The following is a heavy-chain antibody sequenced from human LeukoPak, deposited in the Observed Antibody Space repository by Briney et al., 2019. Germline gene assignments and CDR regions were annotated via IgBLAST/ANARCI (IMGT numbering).Heavy chain of an antibody. V-gene: IGHV3-23*01. Sequence: GGSLRLSCAASGFTFSSYAMSWVRQAPGEGLEWVSAISGSGGSTYYADSVRGRFTISRDNSKNTLYLQMNSLRAEDTAVYYCAPSPVLLWFGPYYFDYWGQGTLVTVSS. D-gene: IGHD3-10*01. J-gene: IGHJ4*02. CDR3: APSPVLLWFGPYYFDY. CDR1: GFTFSSYA. CDR2: ISGSGGST.